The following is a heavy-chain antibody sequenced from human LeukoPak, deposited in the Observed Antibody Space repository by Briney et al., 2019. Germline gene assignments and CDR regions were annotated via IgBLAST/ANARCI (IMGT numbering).Heavy chain of an antibody. CDR2: INPNSGGT. CDR1: GYTFTGYY. CDR3: AILGVGYCSGGSCYPDYYFDY. Sequence: ASVKVSCKASGYTFTGYYMHWVRQAPGQGLEWMGWINPNSGGTNYAQKFQGRVTMTRDTSISTAYMELSRLRSDDTAVYYCAILGVGYCSGGSCYPDYYFDYWGQGTLVTASS. J-gene: IGHJ4*02. D-gene: IGHD2-15*01. V-gene: IGHV1-2*02.